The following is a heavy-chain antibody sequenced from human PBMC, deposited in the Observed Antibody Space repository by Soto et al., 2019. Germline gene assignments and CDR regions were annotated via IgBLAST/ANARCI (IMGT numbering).Heavy chain of an antibody. J-gene: IGHJ4*02. CDR3: ARNDYGTYYFDY. CDR2: ISYDGSHK. CDR1: GFIFRNYA. Sequence: GGSLRLSCAASGFIFRNYAMHWVRQAPGKGLEWVAVISYDGSHKYFADSVRGRFTISRDNSKSTLYLQMNSLRAEDTAVYYCARNDYGTYYFDYWGQGALVTVSS. V-gene: IGHV3-30-3*01. D-gene: IGHD4-17*01.